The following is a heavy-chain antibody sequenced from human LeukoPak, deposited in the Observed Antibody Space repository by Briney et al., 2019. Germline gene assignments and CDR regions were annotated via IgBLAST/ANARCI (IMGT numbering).Heavy chain of an antibody. D-gene: IGHD2-15*01. CDR2: ISGDGGST. CDR1: GFIFDDYA. V-gene: IGHV3-43*02. J-gene: IGHJ2*01. CDR3: AKDMRSSRGPGDWYFDL. Sequence: GGSLRLSCEASGFIFDDYAMHWVRQAPGKGLEWVSLISGDGGSTYYADSVKGRFTISRDNSKNSLYLQMNSLRTEDTALYYCAKDMRSSRGPGDWYFDLWGRGTLVTVSS.